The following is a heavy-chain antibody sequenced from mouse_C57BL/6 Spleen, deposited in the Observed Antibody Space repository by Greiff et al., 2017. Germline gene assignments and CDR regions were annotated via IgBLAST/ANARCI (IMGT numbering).Heavy chain of an antibody. D-gene: IGHD1-1*01. CDR2: INYDGSST. J-gene: IGHJ4*01. V-gene: IGHV5-16*01. CDR3: ARNYGGAMDY. CDR1: GFTFSDYY. Sequence: EVKVEESEGGLVQPGSSMKLSCTASGFTFSDYYMAWVRQVPEKGLEWVANINYDGSSTYYLDSLKCRFIISRDNAKNILYLQMRSLKSEDTATYYCARNYGGAMDYWGQGTSVTVSS.